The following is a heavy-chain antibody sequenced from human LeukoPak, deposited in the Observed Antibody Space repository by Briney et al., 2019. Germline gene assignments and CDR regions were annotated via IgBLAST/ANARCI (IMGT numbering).Heavy chain of an antibody. D-gene: IGHD6-19*01. CDR2: INPSGGRT. CDR1: GYTFISYN. V-gene: IGHV1-46*04. Sequence: ASVKVSCKASGYTFISYNMHWVRQAPGQGLEWMGIINPSGGRTIYAQKLQGRVTMTRDTSTSTFYMELSSLSSEDTAVYYCAREWLDDAFDFWGHGTMVTVSS. J-gene: IGHJ3*01. CDR3: AREWLDDAFDF.